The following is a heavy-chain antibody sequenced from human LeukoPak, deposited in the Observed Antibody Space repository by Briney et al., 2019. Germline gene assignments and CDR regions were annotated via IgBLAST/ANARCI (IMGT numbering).Heavy chain of an antibody. CDR2: IYYSGST. D-gene: IGHD3-22*01. V-gene: IGHV4-59*12. CDR3: ARRSPFYDSSGYYHDY. CDR1: GGSISSYY. J-gene: IGHJ4*02. Sequence: PSETLSLTCTVSGGSISSYYWSWIRQPPGKGLEWIGYIYYSGSTNYNPSLKSRVTISVDTSKNQFSLKLSSVTAADTAVYYCARRSPFYDSSGYYHDYWGQGTLVTVSS.